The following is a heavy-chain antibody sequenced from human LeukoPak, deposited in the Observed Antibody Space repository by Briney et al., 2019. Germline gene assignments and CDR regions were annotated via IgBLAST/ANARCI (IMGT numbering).Heavy chain of an antibody. J-gene: IGHJ6*02. CDR1: GYTFTSYA. V-gene: IGHV7-4-1*02. CDR2: INTNTGNP. Sequence: ASVKVSCKASGYTFTSYAMNWVRQAPGQGLEWMGWINTNTGNPTYAQGFTGRFVFSLDTSVSTAYLQISSLKAEDTAVYYCARDQPDYDTLTGVEGGYYYYGMDVWGQGTTVTVSS. D-gene: IGHD3-9*01. CDR3: ARDQPDYDTLTGVEGGYYYYGMDV.